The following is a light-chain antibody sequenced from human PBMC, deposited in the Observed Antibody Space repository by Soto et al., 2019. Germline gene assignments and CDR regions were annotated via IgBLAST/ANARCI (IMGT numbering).Light chain of an antibody. Sequence: QSVLTQPPSASGTPGQRVTISCSGSSSNIGSNYVYWYQQLPGTAPKLLIYRNNQRPSGVPDRFSGSKSGTSASLAISGLRSEDEAGYYCAAWEASLSGPLFGGGTKVTVL. CDR3: AAWEASLSGPL. CDR1: SSNIGSNY. CDR2: RNN. J-gene: IGLJ2*01. V-gene: IGLV1-47*01.